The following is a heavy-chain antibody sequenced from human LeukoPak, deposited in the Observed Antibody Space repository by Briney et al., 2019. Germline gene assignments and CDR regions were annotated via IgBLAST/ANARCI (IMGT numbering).Heavy chain of an antibody. CDR2: INWNGVST. Sequence: GGSLRLSCATSGFTFDDYGMSWVRQTPGMGLEWVSGINWNGVSTGYADSVKGRFTISRDNAKNSLYLQMHSLRAEDTALYYCARAARVYYYYDMDVWGKGTTVTVSS. CDR1: GFTFDDYG. J-gene: IGHJ6*03. V-gene: IGHV3-20*04. D-gene: IGHD2-15*01. CDR3: ARAARVYYYYDMDV.